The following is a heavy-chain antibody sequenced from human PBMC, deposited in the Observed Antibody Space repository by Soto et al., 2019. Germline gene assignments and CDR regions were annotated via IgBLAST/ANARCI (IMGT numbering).Heavy chain of an antibody. CDR2: ISYDGSNK. CDR1: GFTFSSYG. Sequence: QVQLVESGGGVVQPGRSLRLSCAASGFTFSSYGMHWVRQAPGKGLEWVAVISYDGSNKYYADSVKGRFTISRDNSKNTLDLQMNSLRAEDTAVYYCAKGAFYGGKSFDYWGQGTLVTVSS. D-gene: IGHD4-17*01. J-gene: IGHJ4*02. V-gene: IGHV3-30*18. CDR3: AKGAFYGGKSFDY.